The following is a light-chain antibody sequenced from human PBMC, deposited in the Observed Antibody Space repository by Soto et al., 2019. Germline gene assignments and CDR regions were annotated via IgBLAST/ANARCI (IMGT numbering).Light chain of an antibody. CDR2: GAS. J-gene: IGKJ1*01. CDR3: QQYDSSPKT. CDR1: QSVSSSY. Sequence: EIVLTQSPGTPSLSPGERPTLSCSTSQSVSSSYLAWYQQKPGQAPRLLIYGASSRATGIPDRFSGSGSGTDFTLTISRLEPEDFAVYYCQQYDSSPKTFGQGTKVDIK. V-gene: IGKV3-20*01.